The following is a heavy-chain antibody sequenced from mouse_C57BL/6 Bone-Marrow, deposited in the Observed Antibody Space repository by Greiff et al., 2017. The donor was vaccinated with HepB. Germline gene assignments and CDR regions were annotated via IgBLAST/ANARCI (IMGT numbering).Heavy chain of an antibody. Sequence: VQLQQSGAELVMPGASVKLSCKASGYTFTSYWMHWVKQRPGQGLEWIGEIDPSDSYTNYNQKFKGKSTLTVDKSSSTAYMQLSSLTSEDSAVYYSARARTTVVATRAMGYWGQETAVTVSS. CDR1: GYTFTSYW. V-gene: IGHV1-69*01. J-gene: IGHJ4*01. CDR3: ARARTTVVATRAMGY. D-gene: IGHD1-1*01. CDR2: IDPSDSYT.